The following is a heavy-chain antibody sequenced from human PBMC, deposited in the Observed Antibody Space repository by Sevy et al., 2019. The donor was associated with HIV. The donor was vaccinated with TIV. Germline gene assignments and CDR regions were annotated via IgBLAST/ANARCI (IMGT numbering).Heavy chain of an antibody. CDR3: ARDLLVGSTYVFDI. V-gene: IGHV3-21*01. CDR1: GFTFSNYN. J-gene: IGHJ3*02. CDR2: ISSSSADI. D-gene: IGHD1-26*01. Sequence: GGSLRLSCAASGFTFSNYNMNWVRRAPGEGLKWVSSISSSSADIYYTDSVKGRFTVSRANSRKSLFLQMNGLSAEDTALYYCARDLLVGSTYVFDIWGRGTMVTVSS.